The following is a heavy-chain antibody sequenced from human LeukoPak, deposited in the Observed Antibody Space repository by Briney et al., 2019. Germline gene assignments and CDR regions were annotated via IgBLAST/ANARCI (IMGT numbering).Heavy chain of an antibody. D-gene: IGHD6-19*01. CDR3: ARVSVSSGNY. CDR2: ISSSSSYI. Sequence: EWVSSISSSSSYIYYADSVKGRFTISRDNAKNSLHLQMNSLRAEDTAVYYCARVSVSSGNYWGQGTLVTVSS. J-gene: IGHJ4*02. V-gene: IGHV3-21*01.